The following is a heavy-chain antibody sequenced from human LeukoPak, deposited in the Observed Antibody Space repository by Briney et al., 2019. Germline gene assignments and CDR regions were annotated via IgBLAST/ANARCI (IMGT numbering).Heavy chain of an antibody. CDR3: ARDRGGSYSAIDY. CDR2: ISSSSSTI. J-gene: IGHJ4*02. CDR1: GFTFSSYR. Sequence: GGSLRLSWAASGFTFSSYRMNWVRQAPGKGLEWVSFISSSSSTIYYADSVKGRFTISRDNAKNSLYLQMNSLRAEDTAVYYCARDRGGSYSAIDYWGQGTLVTVSS. D-gene: IGHD1-26*01. V-gene: IGHV3-48*04.